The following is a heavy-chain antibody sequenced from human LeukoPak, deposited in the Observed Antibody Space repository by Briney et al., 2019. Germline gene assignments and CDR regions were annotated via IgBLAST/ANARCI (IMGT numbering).Heavy chain of an antibody. J-gene: IGHJ4*02. CDR1: GYTFTSYG. V-gene: IGHV1-18*01. D-gene: IGHD3-9*01. CDR3: AREGGGDILTGYYYFDY. Sequence: ASVKVSCKASGYTFTSYGISWVRQAPGQGLEWMGWISAYNGNTNYAQKLQGRVTMTTDTSTSTAYMELRSLRSDDTAVYYFAREGGGDILTGYYYFDYWGQGTLVTVSS. CDR2: ISAYNGNT.